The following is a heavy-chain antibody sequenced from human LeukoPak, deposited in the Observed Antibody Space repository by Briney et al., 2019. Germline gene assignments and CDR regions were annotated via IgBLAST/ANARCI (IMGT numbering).Heavy chain of an antibody. D-gene: IGHD6-13*01. CDR2: IYYSGST. J-gene: IGHJ6*02. Sequence: PSETLSLTCTVSGGSISSYYWSWIRPPPGKGLGWIGYIYYSGSTNYNPSLKSRVTISVDTSKNQFSLKLSSVTAADTAVYYCASRVYSSSWYRPGGYYYYGMDVWGQGTTVTVSS. CDR3: ASRVYSSSWYRPGGYYYYGMDV. V-gene: IGHV4-59*01. CDR1: GGSISSYY.